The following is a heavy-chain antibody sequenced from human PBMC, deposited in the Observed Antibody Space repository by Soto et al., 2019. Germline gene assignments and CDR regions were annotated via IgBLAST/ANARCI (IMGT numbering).Heavy chain of an antibody. D-gene: IGHD2-8*01. CDR1: GYRFSSYW. CDR3: ARQGSNGAYYYYGMDA. V-gene: IGHV5-51*01. J-gene: IGHJ6*02. Sequence: PGESLKISCKGSGYRFSSYWIAWVRQMPGKGLEWMGIIYPGDSDTRYSPSFQGQVTMSVDKSNNTAYLHWSSLKASDTAMYYCARQGSNGAYYYYGMDAWGQGTTVTVSS. CDR2: IYPGDSDT.